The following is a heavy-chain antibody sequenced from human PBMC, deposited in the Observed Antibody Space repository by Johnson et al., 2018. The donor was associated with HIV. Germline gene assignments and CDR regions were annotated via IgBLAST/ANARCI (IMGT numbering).Heavy chain of an antibody. CDR2: ISYDGSNK. J-gene: IGHJ3*02. V-gene: IGHV3-30*19. D-gene: IGHD3-3*01. CDR3: ARVVSDYNFWSGGRAFDI. Sequence: QVQLVESGGGVVQPGKSLRLSCAASGFTFSGYAIHWVRQAPGKGLEWVAVISYDGSNKYYADSVKGRFTISRDNSKNTLYLQMNSLRAEDTAVYYCARVVSDYNFWSGGRAFDIWGQGTMVTVSS. CDR1: GFTFSGYA.